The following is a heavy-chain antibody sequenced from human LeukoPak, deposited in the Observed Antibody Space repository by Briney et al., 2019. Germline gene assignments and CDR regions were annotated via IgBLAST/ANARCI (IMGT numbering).Heavy chain of an antibody. Sequence: SETLSLTCAVSGYSISSGYYWGWIRQPPGKGLEWIGSIYHSGSTYYNPSLKSRVTISVDTSKNQFSLKLSSVTAADTAVYYCARLVCSSTSCHGGLFDYWGQGTLVTVSS. CDR1: GYSISSGYY. CDR3: ARLVCSSTSCHGGLFDY. CDR2: IYHSGST. J-gene: IGHJ4*02. V-gene: IGHV4-38-2*01. D-gene: IGHD2-2*01.